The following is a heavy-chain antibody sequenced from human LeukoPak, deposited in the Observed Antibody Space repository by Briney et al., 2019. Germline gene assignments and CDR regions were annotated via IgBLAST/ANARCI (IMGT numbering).Heavy chain of an antibody. CDR3: ARNENSGWGYFDY. J-gene: IGHJ4*02. Sequence: GGSLRLSCAASRFTFNSYAMSWVRQAPGKGLEWVSVIGGSNGITFYVGSVKGRFTISRDNSKDTLYLQMNSLRAEDTAVYYCARNENSGWGYFDYWGQGTLVTVSS. CDR2: IGGSNGIT. CDR1: RFTFNSYA. V-gene: IGHV3-23*01. D-gene: IGHD5-12*01.